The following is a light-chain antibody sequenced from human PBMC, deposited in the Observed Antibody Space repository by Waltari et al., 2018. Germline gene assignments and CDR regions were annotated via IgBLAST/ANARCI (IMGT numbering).Light chain of an antibody. CDR3: ELYMGSGIWV. J-gene: IGLJ3*02. V-gene: IGLV8-61*01. CDR2: RAN. Sequence: WDQHSPGQPPLTLGYRANGRSSGVPARFSGAILGNTAALAITGAQADDESDYYCELYMGSGIWVFGGGTRLTVL.